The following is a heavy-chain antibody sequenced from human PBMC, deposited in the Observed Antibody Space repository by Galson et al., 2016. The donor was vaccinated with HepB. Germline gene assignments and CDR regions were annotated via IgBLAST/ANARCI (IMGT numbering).Heavy chain of an antibody. CDR3: ARGRGLELETGTTIRGPIH. J-gene: IGHJ4*02. CDR2: INHSGDT. CDR1: GGSFSNYY. V-gene: IGHV4-34*01. Sequence: TLSLTCDVSGGSFSNYYWMWIRQPPGEGLEWIAEINHSGDTSYNPSLKSRVTGSVDTANSQFSLSLSSVTAADTAVYSCARGRGLELETGTTIRGPIHWGQGNLVTVSS. D-gene: IGHD1-7*01.